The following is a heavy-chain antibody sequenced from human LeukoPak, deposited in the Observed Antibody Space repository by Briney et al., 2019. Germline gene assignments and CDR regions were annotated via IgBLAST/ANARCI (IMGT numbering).Heavy chain of an antibody. CDR3: AKDMVRGKAFDH. CDR2: ISWNSGSV. Sequence: GRSLRLSCAASGFTFDDYAMHWVRQVPGKGLEWVSGISWNSGSVAYADSVKGRFTISRDNAKNSLYLQMNSLRVEDTALYYWAKDMVRGKAFDHWGQGTLVSVSS. CDR1: GFTFDDYA. J-gene: IGHJ4*02. V-gene: IGHV3-9*01. D-gene: IGHD3-10*01.